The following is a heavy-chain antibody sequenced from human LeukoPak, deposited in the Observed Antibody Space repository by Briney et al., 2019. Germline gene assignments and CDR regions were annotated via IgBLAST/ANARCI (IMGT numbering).Heavy chain of an antibody. J-gene: IGHJ6*02. V-gene: IGHV4-34*01. CDR3: ARATPGIAVAATYYYYGMDV. D-gene: IGHD6-19*01. CDR2: INHSGST. CDR1: GGSFSGYY. Sequence: SETLSLTCAVYGGSFSGYYWSWIRQPPGKGLEWIGEINHSGSTNYNPSLKSRVTISVDTSKNQFSLKLSSVTAADTAVYYCARATPGIAVAATYYYYGMDVWGQGTTVTVS.